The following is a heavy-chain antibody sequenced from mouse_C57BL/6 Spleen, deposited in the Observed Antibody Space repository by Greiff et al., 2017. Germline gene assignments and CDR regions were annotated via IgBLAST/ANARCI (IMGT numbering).Heavy chain of an antibody. CDR2: IYPGSGNT. CDR1: GYTFTDYY. J-gene: IGHJ2*01. CDR3: ARFDGGYYFDY. V-gene: IGHV1-76*01. D-gene: IGHD1-1*01. Sequence: QVQLQQSGAELVRPGASVKLSCKASGYTFTDYYINWVKQRPGQGLEWIARIYPGSGNTYYNEKFKGKATLTAEKSSSTAYMQLSSLTSEDSAVYFCARFDGGYYFDYWGQGTTLTVSS.